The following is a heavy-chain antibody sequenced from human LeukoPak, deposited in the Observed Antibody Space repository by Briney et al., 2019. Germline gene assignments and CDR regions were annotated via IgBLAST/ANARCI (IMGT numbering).Heavy chain of an antibody. CDR1: GFTFDDYA. CDR2: ISWGGGST. D-gene: IGHD3-22*01. J-gene: IGHJ4*02. CDR3: AKAGSGYSVYYFDY. Sequence: GGFLRLSCAASGFTFDDYAMHWVRQAPGKGLEWVSLISWGGGSTYYADSVKGRFTISRDNSKNSLYLQMNSLRSEDTALYYCAKAGSGYSVYYFDYWGQGTLVTVSS. V-gene: IGHV3-43D*04.